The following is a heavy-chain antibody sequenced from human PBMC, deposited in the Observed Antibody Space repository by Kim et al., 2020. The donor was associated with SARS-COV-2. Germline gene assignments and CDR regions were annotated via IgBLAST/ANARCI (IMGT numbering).Heavy chain of an antibody. CDR1: GGSFSGYY. CDR2: INHSGST. V-gene: IGHV4-34*01. J-gene: IGHJ3*02. D-gene: IGHD3-10*01. CDR3: ARISASYYYGSGSYRGAFDI. Sequence: SETLSLTCAVYGGSFSGYYWSWIRQPPGKGLEWIGEINHSGSTNYNPSLKSRVTISVDTSKNQFSLKLSSVTAADTAVYYCARISASYYYGSGSYRGAFDIWGQGTMVNVSS.